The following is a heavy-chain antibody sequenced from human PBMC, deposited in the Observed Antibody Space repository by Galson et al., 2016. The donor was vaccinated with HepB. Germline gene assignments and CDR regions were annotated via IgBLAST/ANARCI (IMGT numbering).Heavy chain of an antibody. CDR2: IYTSGRT. CDR3: ARDPPYSVKGREWYFDL. V-gene: IGHV4-61*02. CDR1: GGSLSSGSHY. D-gene: IGHD4-17*01. Sequence: TLSLTCTVSGGSLSSGSHYWSWIRQPAGKGLEWIGRIYTSGRTDYNPSLQSRVTLSKDTSKNHFPLALSSVTAADTAVYYCARDPPYSVKGREWYFDLWGRCTLVAVSS. J-gene: IGHJ2*01.